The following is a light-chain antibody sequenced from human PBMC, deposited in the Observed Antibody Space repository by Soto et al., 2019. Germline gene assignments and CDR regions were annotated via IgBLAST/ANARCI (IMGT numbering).Light chain of an antibody. CDR2: GAS. CDR3: QQYGSSTQT. Sequence: EIVLTQSPGTLSLSPGERATVSCRASQSVSSTSVAWYQQKRGQAPRLLIYGASSRATGIPDRFSGSGSGTDFTLTISRLESEDFAVYYCQQYGSSTQTFGQGTKVDIK. V-gene: IGKV3-20*01. CDR1: QSVSSTS. J-gene: IGKJ1*01.